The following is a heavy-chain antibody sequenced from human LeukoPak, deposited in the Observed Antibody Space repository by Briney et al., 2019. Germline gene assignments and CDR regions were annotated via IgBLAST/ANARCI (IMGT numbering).Heavy chain of an antibody. CDR1: GGSISSYY. Sequence: SETLSLTRTVSGGSISSYYWSWIRQPPGKGLEWIGYIYYSGSTNYNPSLKSRVTISVDMSKNQFSLKLSSVTAADTAVYYCARDWDSSGYSWRWFDPWGQGTLVTVSS. CDR3: ARDWDSSGYSWRWFDP. CDR2: IYYSGST. D-gene: IGHD3-22*01. J-gene: IGHJ5*02. V-gene: IGHV4-59*01.